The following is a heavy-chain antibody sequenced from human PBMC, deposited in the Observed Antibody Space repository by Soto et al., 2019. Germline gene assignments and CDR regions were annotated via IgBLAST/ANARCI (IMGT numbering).Heavy chain of an antibody. J-gene: IGHJ4*02. CDR3: ARSSDGSDSFFDY. Sequence: SETLSLTCAVSGNSISSSNWWGWIRQPPGKGLEWIGYIYYSGSTYYNPSLKSRVTMSVDTSKNQFSLKLSSVTAVDTAVYYCARSSDGSDSFFDYWGQGTLVTVSS. CDR1: GNSISSSNW. CDR2: IYYSGST. V-gene: IGHV4-28*01. D-gene: IGHD2-15*01.